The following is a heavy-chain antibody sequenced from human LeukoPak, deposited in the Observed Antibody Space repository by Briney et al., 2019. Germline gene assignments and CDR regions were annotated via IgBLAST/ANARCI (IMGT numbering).Heavy chain of an antibody. CDR2: INHSGST. D-gene: IGHD2-8*01. J-gene: IGHJ4*02. CDR3: ARAPSRSCTNGVCYSGDYFDY. CDR1: GGSFSGYY. Sequence: SETLSLTCAVYGGSFSGYYWSWIRQPPGKGLEWIGEINHSGSTNYNPSLKSRVTISVDTSKNQFSLKLSSVTAADTAVYYCARAPSRSCTNGVCYSGDYFDYWGQGTLVTVS. V-gene: IGHV4-34*01.